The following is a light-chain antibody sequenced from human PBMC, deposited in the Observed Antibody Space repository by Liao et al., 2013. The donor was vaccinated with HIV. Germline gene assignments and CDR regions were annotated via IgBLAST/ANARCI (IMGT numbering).Light chain of an antibody. Sequence: SYELTQSPSVSVSPGQTVAIMCSGDKLGDKYTCWYQQKPGQSPVLVIYHDNRRPSGIPERFSGSNSGTTATLTISGTQAVDEADYYCQAWDTTSLYVFGTGTKVTVL. CDR3: QAWDTTSLYV. J-gene: IGLJ1*01. CDR2: HDN. CDR1: KLGDKY. V-gene: IGLV3-1*01.